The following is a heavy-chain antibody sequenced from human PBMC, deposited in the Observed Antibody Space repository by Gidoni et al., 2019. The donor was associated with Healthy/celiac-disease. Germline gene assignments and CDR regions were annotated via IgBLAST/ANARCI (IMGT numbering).Heavy chain of an antibody. CDR1: GYSFTSYW. CDR3: ARKSGGSSWLTKGEKEYYYYYYGMDV. CDR2: IYPGDSDT. J-gene: IGHJ6*02. Sequence: EVQLVQSGAEVKKPGESLKISCKGSGYSFTSYWIGWVRQMPGKGLEWMGIIYPGDSDTRYSPSFQGQVTISADKSISTAYLQWSSLKASDTAMYYCARKSGGSSWLTKGEKEYYYYYYGMDVWGQGTTVTVSS. D-gene: IGHD6-13*01. V-gene: IGHV5-51*03.